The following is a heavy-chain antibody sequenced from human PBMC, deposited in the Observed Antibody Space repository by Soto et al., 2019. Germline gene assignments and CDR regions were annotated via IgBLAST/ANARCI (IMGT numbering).Heavy chain of an antibody. CDR1: GFTFSSYA. Sequence: GGSLRLSCAASGFTFSSYAMHWVRQAPGKGLEWVAVISYDGSNKYYADSVKGRFTISRGNSKNTLYLQMNSLRAEDTAVYYCNALAARRDYYYYYGMDVWGQGTTVTVSS. D-gene: IGHD6-6*01. J-gene: IGHJ6*02. CDR2: ISYDGSNK. V-gene: IGHV3-30-3*01. CDR3: NALAARRDYYYYYGMDV.